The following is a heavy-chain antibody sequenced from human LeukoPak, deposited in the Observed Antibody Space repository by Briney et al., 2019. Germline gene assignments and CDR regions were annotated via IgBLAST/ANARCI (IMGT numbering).Heavy chain of an antibody. CDR2: IYWSDDR. CDR3: AHRATGYGFNI. J-gene: IGHJ3*02. CDR1: GFSLSARGVG. D-gene: IGHD1-1*01. Sequence: ESGPTLLQPTPTLTLTCTFSGFSLSARGVGVGWIRQPPGRALEWLSLIYWSDDRRYSPSLKSRLSITKDTSRNQVVLTMTNMDPVDTATYYCAHRATGYGFNIWGQGTMVTVSS. V-gene: IGHV2-5*01.